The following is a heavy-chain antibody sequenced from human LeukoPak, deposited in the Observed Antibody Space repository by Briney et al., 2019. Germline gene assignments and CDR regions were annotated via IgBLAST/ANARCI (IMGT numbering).Heavy chain of an antibody. Sequence: PSETLSLTCTVSGXSISSYYWSWIRQPPGKGLEWIGYIYYSGNTNYNPSLKSRVTISVDTSKNQFSLRLSSVTAADTAVYYCARSYCGGGSCGAFDIWGQGTMVTVSS. CDR3: ARSYCGGGSCGAFDI. J-gene: IGHJ3*02. CDR2: IYYSGNT. D-gene: IGHD2-15*01. V-gene: IGHV4-59*01. CDR1: GXSISSYY.